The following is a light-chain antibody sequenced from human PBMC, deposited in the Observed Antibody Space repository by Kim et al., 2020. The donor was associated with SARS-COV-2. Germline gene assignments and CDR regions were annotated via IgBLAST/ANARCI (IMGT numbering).Light chain of an antibody. CDR2: GAS. V-gene: IGKV3-20*01. CDR3: QQYGSSPPSYS. Sequence: PGERVTLSCRASQSVSSSYLAWYQQKPGQAPRLLIYGASSRATGIPDRFSGSGSGTDFTLTISRLEPEDFAVYYCQQYGSSPPSYSFGQGTKLEI. J-gene: IGKJ2*03. CDR1: QSVSSSY.